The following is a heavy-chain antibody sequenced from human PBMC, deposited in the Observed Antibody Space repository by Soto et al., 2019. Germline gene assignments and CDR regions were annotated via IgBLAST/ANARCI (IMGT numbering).Heavy chain of an antibody. CDR2: INPSGGST. Sequence: ASVKVSCKASGYTFASYYIQWVRQAPGQGLEWMGIINPSGGSTNYAQKFRGRVTITADESTNTAYMELNYLRSEDTAVYFCARELDPYCGGNSLSLDYWGQGTLVTVSS. CDR3: ARELDPYCGGNSLSLDY. D-gene: IGHD2-21*02. J-gene: IGHJ4*02. CDR1: GYTFASYY. V-gene: IGHV1-46*01.